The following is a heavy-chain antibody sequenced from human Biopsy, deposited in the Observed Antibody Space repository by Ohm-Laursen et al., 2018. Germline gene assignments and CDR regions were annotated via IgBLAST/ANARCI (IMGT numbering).Heavy chain of an antibody. J-gene: IGHJ3*02. Sequence: GTLSLTCAVSGGSISSYYWTWIRQPSGKGLEWIGDVYYSRSTNRNPSLKSRVTILVDTSKNQFSLKLNSVTAADTAVYYCGRREVVITHDAFDTWGQGTMVTVSS. V-gene: IGHV4-59*08. D-gene: IGHD3-22*01. CDR2: VYYSRST. CDR3: GRREVVITHDAFDT. CDR1: GGSISSYY.